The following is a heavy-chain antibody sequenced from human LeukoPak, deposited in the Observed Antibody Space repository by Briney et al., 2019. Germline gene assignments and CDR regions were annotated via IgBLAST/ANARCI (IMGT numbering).Heavy chain of an antibody. Sequence: GGSLRLSCAASGFTVSSNYMSWVRQAPGKGLEWVSVIYSGGSTYYADSVKGRFTISRDNSKNTLYLQMNSLRAEDTAVYYCARDRGGYYSFDYWGQGTLVTVSS. V-gene: IGHV3-53*01. CDR1: GFTVSSNY. CDR2: IYSGGST. CDR3: ARDRGGYYSFDY. J-gene: IGHJ4*02. D-gene: IGHD3-22*01.